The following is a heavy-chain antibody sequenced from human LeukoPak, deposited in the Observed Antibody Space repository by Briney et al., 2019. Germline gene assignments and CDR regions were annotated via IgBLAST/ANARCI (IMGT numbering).Heavy chain of an antibody. V-gene: IGHV5-51*01. CDR2: MYPGDSET. CDR3: ARPVGATTGDFFDY. D-gene: IGHD1-26*01. Sequence: GESLKISCKGSGYNFANYWISWVRQIPGKGLEWMGIMYPGDSETRYSPSFQGQVSISADKSISTTYLQWSSLKASDSAIYYCARPVGATTGDFFDYWGRGTLVTVPS. CDR1: GYNFANYW. J-gene: IGHJ4*02.